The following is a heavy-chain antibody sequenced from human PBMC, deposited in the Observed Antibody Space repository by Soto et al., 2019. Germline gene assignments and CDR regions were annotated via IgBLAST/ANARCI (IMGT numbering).Heavy chain of an antibody. CDR1: GNTVPNYA. D-gene: IGHD3-9*01. Sequence: GASVKLSCTASGNTVPNYAIHWVRQAPGQRLEWMGWINGGNGNTYYSEHFQGRVTITRDTSASTAYMELSSLRSEDTAVYYCARGTKPIDYWGQGTLVTVSS. J-gene: IGHJ4*02. V-gene: IGHV1-3*01. CDR3: ARGTKPIDY. CDR2: INGGNGNT.